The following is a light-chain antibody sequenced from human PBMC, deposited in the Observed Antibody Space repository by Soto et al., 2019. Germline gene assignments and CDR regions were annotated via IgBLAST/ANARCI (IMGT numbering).Light chain of an antibody. Sequence: EIVMTQSPATLSVSPGERASLSCRASQSVSSNLAWYQQKPGQTPRLLIYATSTRATGIPARFSGSGSGTEFTLTISSLQYEDFEVYYCQHYNNWHLTLGGGTKVDIK. V-gene: IGKV3-15*01. J-gene: IGKJ4*01. CDR2: ATS. CDR1: QSVSSN. CDR3: QHYNNWHLT.